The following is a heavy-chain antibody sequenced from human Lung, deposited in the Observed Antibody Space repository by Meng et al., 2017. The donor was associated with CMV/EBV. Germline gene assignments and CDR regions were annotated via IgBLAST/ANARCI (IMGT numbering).Heavy chain of an antibody. J-gene: IGHJ4*02. CDR3: ASDGKTVAF. CDR2: ISRDGSST. D-gene: IGHD4-17*01. CDR1: GFTFSDFY. V-gene: IGHV3-11*04. Sequence: GGSLRLSCVASGFTFSDFYLSWMRQAPGKGLEWVSYISRDGSSTYHADSVKGRFTISRDNAKNSLYLQMNSLRVEDTAIYYCASDGKTVAFWGQGTLVTVSS.